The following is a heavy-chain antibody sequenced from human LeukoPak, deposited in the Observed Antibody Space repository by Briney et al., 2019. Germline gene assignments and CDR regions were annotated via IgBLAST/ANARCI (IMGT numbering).Heavy chain of an antibody. D-gene: IGHD3-10*01. V-gene: IGHV4-34*01. CDR1: GGSFSGYY. CDR3: ARVQGYYYGSGSYYNRRDNWFDP. Sequence: SETLSLTCAVYGGSFSGYYWSWIRQPPGKGLEWIGEIDHSGSTNYNPSLKSRVTISVDTSKNQFSLKLSSVTAADTAVYYCARVQGYYYGSGSYYNRRDNWFDPWGQGTLVTVSS. J-gene: IGHJ5*02. CDR2: IDHSGST.